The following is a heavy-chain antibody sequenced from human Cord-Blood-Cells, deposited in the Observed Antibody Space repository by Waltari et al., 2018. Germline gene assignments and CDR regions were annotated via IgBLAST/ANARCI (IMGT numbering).Heavy chain of an antibody. V-gene: IGHV4-34*01. Sequence: QVQLQQWGAGLLKPSETLSLTCAVHGGSLSGYYWSWVRQPPGKGLERIGEINHRGRTTYNPALKSGSTISVDTAKNQFSLKLSSVTAADTAVYYCARAGWLRFLDYWGQGTLVTVSS. CDR2: INHRGRT. J-gene: IGHJ4*02. CDR3: ARAGWLRFLDY. CDR1: GGSLSGYY. D-gene: IGHD3-3*01.